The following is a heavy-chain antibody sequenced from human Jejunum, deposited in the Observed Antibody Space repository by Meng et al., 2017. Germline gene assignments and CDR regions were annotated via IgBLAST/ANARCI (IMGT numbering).Heavy chain of an antibody. D-gene: IGHD1-14*01. V-gene: IGHV4-34*01. CDR1: GGSSSGFY. CDR2: IHPSGST. CDR3: TRGTDRAKSGDY. Sequence: QVQLQQWVAGLLKPSETLSLACAVYGGSSSGFYLSWIRQPPGKGLEWIGEIHPSGSTDYNPSLKSRLTISLDTSKNQFSLSLNSATAADTGIYYCTRGTDRAKSGDYWGQGTLVTVSS. J-gene: IGHJ4*02.